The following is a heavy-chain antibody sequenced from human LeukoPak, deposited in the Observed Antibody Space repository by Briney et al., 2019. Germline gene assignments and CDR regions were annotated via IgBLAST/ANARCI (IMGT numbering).Heavy chain of an antibody. D-gene: IGHD3-3*01. V-gene: IGHV1-2*02. CDR2: INPNSGGT. Sequence: ASVKVSCKASGYTFTGYYIHWVRQAPGQGLEWMGWINPNSGGTDYAQKFQGRVTMTRDTSINTAYMELSRLRSDDTAMYYCARSFEWSYYFDYWGQGTLVTVSS. J-gene: IGHJ4*02. CDR3: ARSFEWSYYFDY. CDR1: GYTFTGYY.